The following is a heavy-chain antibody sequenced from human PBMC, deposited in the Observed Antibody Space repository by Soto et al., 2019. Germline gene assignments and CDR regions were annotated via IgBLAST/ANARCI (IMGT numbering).Heavy chain of an antibody. CDR3: ARTLRPYCSGGSCYYQFDP. Sequence: SETLSLTCTVSGGSTSSYYWSWIRQPPGKGLEWIGEINHSGSTNYNPSLKSRVTISVDTSKNQFSLKLSSVTAADTAVYYCARTLRPYCSGGSCYYQFDPWGQGTLVTVSS. J-gene: IGHJ5*02. CDR2: INHSGST. CDR1: GGSTSSYY. D-gene: IGHD2-15*01. V-gene: IGHV4-34*01.